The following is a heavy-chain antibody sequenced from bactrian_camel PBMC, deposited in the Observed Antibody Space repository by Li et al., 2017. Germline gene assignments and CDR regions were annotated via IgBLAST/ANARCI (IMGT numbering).Heavy chain of an antibody. V-gene: IGHV3S54*01. CDR1: SSHYTGNC. Sequence: HVQLVESGGGMVQAGGSLTLSCVASSSHYTGNCVGWFRQAPGKQREAVAVISTSGLSTHYADSSKGRFTISRDNVKNTLYLQMISLQTKDTATYYCAIAEQGATTMRRGQGTQVTVS. D-gene: IGHD1*01. CDR2: ISTSGLST. J-gene: IGHJ4*01.